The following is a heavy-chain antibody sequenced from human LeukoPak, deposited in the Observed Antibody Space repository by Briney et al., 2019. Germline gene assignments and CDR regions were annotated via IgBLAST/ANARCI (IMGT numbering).Heavy chain of an antibody. CDR3: ARAGYCSSTSCYRGYYYYYMDV. V-gene: IGHV1-69*05. D-gene: IGHD2-2*02. Sequence: ASVKVSCKASGGTFSSYAISWVRQAPGQGLEWMGGIIPIFGTANYAQKFQGRVTITTDESTSTAYMELSSLRSEDTAVYYCARAGYCSSTSCYRGYYYYYMDVWGKGTTVTVSS. CDR1: GGTFSSYA. CDR2: IIPIFGTA. J-gene: IGHJ6*03.